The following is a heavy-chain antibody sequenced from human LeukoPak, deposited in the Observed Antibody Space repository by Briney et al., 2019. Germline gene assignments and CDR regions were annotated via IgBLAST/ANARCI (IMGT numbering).Heavy chain of an antibody. V-gene: IGHV4-59*12. J-gene: IGHJ6*02. CDR3: ARDSVEMATIFYYGMDV. D-gene: IGHD5-24*01. CDR1: GGSISSYY. CDR2: IYYSGST. Sequence: SETLSLTCTVSGGSISSYYWSWIRQPPGKGLEWIGYIYYSGSTNYNPSLKSRVTISVDTSKNQFSLKLSSVTAADTAVYYCARDSVEMATIFYYGMDVWGQGTTVTVSS.